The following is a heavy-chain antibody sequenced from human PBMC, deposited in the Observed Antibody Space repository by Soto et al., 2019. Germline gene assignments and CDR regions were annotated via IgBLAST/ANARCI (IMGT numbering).Heavy chain of an antibody. CDR2: IYYSGST. CDR1: GGSISSYY. D-gene: IGHD6-13*01. Sequence: PSETLSLTCTVSGGSISSYYWSWIRQPPGKGLEWIGYIYYSGSTNYNPSLKSRVTISVDTSKNQFSLKLSSVTAADTAVYYCAILPTTSVYSSSWYQYYYYMDVWGKGTTVTVSS. CDR3: AILPTTSVYSSSWYQYYYYMDV. V-gene: IGHV4-59*01. J-gene: IGHJ6*03.